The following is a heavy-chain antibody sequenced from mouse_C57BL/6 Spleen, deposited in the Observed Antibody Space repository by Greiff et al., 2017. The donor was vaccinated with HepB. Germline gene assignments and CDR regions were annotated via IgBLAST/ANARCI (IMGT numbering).Heavy chain of an antibody. CDR1: GYAFSSYW. J-gene: IGHJ2*01. CDR3: ARGGYGSRGPFDY. Sequence: QVQLQQSGAELVKPGASVKISCKASGYAFSSYWMNWVKQRPGKGLEWIGQIYPGDGDTNYNGKFKGKATLTADKSSSTAYMQLSSLTSEDSAVYFCARGGYGSRGPFDYWGQGTTLTVSS. D-gene: IGHD1-1*01. V-gene: IGHV1-80*01. CDR2: IYPGDGDT.